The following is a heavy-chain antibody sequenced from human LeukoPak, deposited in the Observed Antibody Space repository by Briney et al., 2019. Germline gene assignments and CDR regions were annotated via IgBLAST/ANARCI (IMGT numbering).Heavy chain of an antibody. CDR1: GGSISSGSYY. CDR3: ARGLTDNYYYYGMDV. V-gene: IGHV4-31*03. CDR2: IYYSGST. D-gene: IGHD3-9*01. Sequence: SETLSLTCTVSGGSISSGSYYWSWIRQHPGKGLEWIGYIYYSGSTYYNPSLKSRVTISVDTSKNQFSLKLSSVTAADTAVYYCARGLTDNYYYYGMDVWGKGTTVTVSS. J-gene: IGHJ6*04.